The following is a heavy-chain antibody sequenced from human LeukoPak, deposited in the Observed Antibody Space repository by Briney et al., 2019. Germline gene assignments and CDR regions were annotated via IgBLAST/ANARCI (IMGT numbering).Heavy chain of an antibody. V-gene: IGHV1-69*06. CDR1: GGTFSSYA. Sequence: ASVKVSCKASGGTFSSYAISWVRQAPGQGLEWMGGIIPIFGTANYAQKFQGRVTITADKSTSTAYMELSSLRSDDTAVYYCARVYYDSSGYYPNAFDIWGQGTMVTVSS. CDR3: ARVYYDSSGYYPNAFDI. D-gene: IGHD3-22*01. CDR2: IIPIFGTA. J-gene: IGHJ3*02.